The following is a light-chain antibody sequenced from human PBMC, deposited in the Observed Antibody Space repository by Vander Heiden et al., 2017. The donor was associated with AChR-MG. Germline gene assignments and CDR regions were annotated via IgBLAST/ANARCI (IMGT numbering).Light chain of an antibody. V-gene: IGLV1-44*01. J-gene: IGLJ3*02. CDR2: RDS. CDR3: ATWDDSLNGWV. Sequence: QSVLTQPPSASGTPGQTVTISCSGSNSNIGGNTVNWYHQLPGAAPKLLIYRDSQRTSGVPDRFSASKSGTSASLAVSGLQSEDEADYYCATWDDSLNGWVFGGGTKLTVL. CDR1: NSNIGGNT.